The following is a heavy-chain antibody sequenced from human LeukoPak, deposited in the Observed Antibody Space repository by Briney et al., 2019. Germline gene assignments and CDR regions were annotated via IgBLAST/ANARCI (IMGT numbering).Heavy chain of an antibody. CDR1: GYTFTSYG. CDR2: ISAYNGNT. J-gene: IGHJ5*02. Sequence: GASVKVSCKASGYTFTSYGISWVRQAPGQGLECMGWISAYNGNTNYAQKLQGRVTMTTDTSTSTAYMELRSLRSDDTAVYYCARVYATTMIVVVQTNWFDPWGQGTLVTVSS. D-gene: IGHD3-22*01. CDR3: ARVYATTMIVVVQTNWFDP. V-gene: IGHV1-18*01.